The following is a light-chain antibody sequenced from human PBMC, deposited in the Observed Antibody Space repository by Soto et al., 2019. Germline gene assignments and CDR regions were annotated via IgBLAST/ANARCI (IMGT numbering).Light chain of an antibody. J-gene: IGKJ1*01. CDR2: AAS. Sequence: DLQMTQSPSSLSASVGDRVTITCRASQSIAGYLSWYQQKPGKAPKLLIYAASSLQIGVPSRFSGSGSGTDFTLTISSLQPDDFATYYCQQSFRTAWTFGQGTKVEI. CDR1: QSIAGY. V-gene: IGKV1-39*01. CDR3: QQSFRTAWT.